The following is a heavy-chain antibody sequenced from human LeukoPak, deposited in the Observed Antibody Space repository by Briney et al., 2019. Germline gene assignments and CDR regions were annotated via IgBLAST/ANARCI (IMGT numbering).Heavy chain of an antibody. CDR3: GRDMDCSSTTCYGYFYYFGIDV. J-gene: IGHJ6*02. Sequence: PGRSLRLSCAASGFRFDSHGIHWVRQVPGKGLEWLAVIGYDGRNKYYAESVKGRFTISKGNSKKTVFLQMNSLRVEDTAVYYCGRDMDCSSTTCYGYFYYFGIDVWGQGTPVTV. D-gene: IGHD2-2*01. CDR2: IGYDGRNK. CDR1: GFRFDSHG. V-gene: IGHV3-33*01.